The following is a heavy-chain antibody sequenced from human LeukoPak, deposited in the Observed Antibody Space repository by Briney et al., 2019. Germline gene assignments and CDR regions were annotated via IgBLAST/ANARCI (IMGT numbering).Heavy chain of an antibody. CDR3: ARNGYSSSWDYYYYYMDV. Sequence: SENLSLTCTVSGYSISSGYYWGWIRQPPGKGLESIGSIYHSGSTYYNPSLKSRVTISVDTSKNQFSLKLSSVTAADTAVYYCARNGYSSSWDYYYYYMDVWGKGTTLTVSS. D-gene: IGHD6-13*01. J-gene: IGHJ6*03. V-gene: IGHV4-38-2*02. CDR1: GYSISSGYY. CDR2: IYHSGST.